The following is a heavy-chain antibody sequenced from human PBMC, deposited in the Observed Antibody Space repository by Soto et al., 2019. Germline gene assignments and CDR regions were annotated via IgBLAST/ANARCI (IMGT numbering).Heavy chain of an antibody. J-gene: IGHJ4*02. D-gene: IGHD2-15*01. CDR2: ISGSGGST. CDR3: AKEGPYCSGGSCPSPLYYFDY. V-gene: IGHV3-23*01. Sequence: LRLSCAASGFTFSSYAMSWVRQAPGKGLEWVSAISGSGGSTYYADSVKGRFTISRDNSKNTLYLQMNSLRAEDTAVYYCAKEGPYCSGGSCPSPLYYFDYWGQGTLVTVSS. CDR1: GFTFSSYA.